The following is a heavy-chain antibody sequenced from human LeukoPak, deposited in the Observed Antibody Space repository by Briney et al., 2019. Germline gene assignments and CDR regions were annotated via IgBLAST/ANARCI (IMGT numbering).Heavy chain of an antibody. D-gene: IGHD3-22*01. J-gene: IGHJ4*02. Sequence: QPGGSLRLSCAASGFTFSSYAMNWVRQAPGKGLEWVSAIGGSGSNTYYADSVKGRFTISRDNSRNTLYLQMNSLRAEDTAVYYCARGSGYLETFDYWGQGTLVTVSS. CDR2: IGGSGSNT. CDR3: ARGSGYLETFDY. V-gene: IGHV3-23*01. CDR1: GFTFSSYA.